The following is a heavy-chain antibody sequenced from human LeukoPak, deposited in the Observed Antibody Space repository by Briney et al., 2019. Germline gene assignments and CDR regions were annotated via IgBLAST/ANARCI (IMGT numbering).Heavy chain of an antibody. CDR3: ARGQRNYGLYFAY. V-gene: IGHV4-30-4*08. D-gene: IGHD1-7*01. CDR1: GGSISSGDYY. CDR2: IYYSGST. J-gene: IGHJ4*02. Sequence: PSETLSLTCTVSGGSISSGDYYWSWIRQPPGKGLEWIGYIYYSGSTYYNPSLKSRVTISVDTSKNQFSLKLSSVTAADTAVYYCARGQRNYGLYFAYRGQGTLVTVSP.